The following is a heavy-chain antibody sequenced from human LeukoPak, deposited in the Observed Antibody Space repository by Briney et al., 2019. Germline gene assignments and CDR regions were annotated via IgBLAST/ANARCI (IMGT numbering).Heavy chain of an antibody. Sequence: SETLSLTCTASGGSISSYYWSWIRQPPGKGLEWIGYIYYSGSTNYNPSLKSRVTISVDTSKNQFSLKLSSVTAADTAVYYCAGLYYYGSGSYLSWGQGTLVTVSS. J-gene: IGHJ4*02. CDR1: GGSISSYY. V-gene: IGHV4-59*01. CDR3: AGLYYYGSGSYLS. D-gene: IGHD3-10*01. CDR2: IYYSGST.